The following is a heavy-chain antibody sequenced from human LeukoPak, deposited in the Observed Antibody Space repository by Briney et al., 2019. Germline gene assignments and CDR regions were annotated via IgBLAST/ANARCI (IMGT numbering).Heavy chain of an antibody. D-gene: IGHD3-22*01. Sequence: ASVKVSCKASGYTFTSYGISWVRQAPRQGLEWMGWISAYNGNTNYAQKLQGRVTMTTDTSTSTAYMELRSLRSDDTAVYYCASISYYDSSGYYYPLDYWGQGTLVTVSS. V-gene: IGHV1-18*01. CDR3: ASISYYDSSGYYYPLDY. CDR2: ISAYNGNT. J-gene: IGHJ4*02. CDR1: GYTFTSYG.